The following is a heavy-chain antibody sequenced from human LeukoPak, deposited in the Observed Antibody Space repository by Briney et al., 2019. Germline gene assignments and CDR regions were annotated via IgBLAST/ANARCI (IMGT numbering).Heavy chain of an antibody. D-gene: IGHD6-19*01. CDR1: GFTFSKYW. CDR3: ATKQWLAPPPDS. CDR2: INTGGTVT. V-gene: IGHV3-74*01. Sequence: PGGTLRLSCAASGFTFSKYWMLWVRQAPGKGLESVSRINTGGTVTTYADYVKGRFTVSRDNADNTMFLQMNSVRDEDTAVYYCATKQWLAPPPDSWGQGTPFTASS. J-gene: IGHJ4*02.